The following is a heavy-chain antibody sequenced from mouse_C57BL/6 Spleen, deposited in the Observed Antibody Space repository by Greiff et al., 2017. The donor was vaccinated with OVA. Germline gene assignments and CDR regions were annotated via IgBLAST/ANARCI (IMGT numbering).Heavy chain of an antibody. J-gene: IGHJ2*01. CDR1: GYTFTDYY. CDR2: INPNNGGT. D-gene: IGHD2-5*01. CDR3: ARLDYSNFEGDY. Sequence: VQLQQSGPELVKPGASVKISCKASGYTFTDYYMNWVKQSHGKSLEWIGDINPNNGGTSYNQKFKGKATLTVDKSSSTAYMELRSLTSEDSAVYYCARLDYSNFEGDYWGQGTTLTVSS. V-gene: IGHV1-26*01.